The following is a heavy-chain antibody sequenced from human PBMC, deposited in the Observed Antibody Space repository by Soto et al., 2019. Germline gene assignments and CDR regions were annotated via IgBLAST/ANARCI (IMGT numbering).Heavy chain of an antibody. CDR3: AHSSGHHYYFDS. CDR1: GLTVSRNY. J-gene: IGHJ4*02. CDR2: LYSGGSS. V-gene: IGHV3-53*01. Sequence: EQLVESGGGLIQPGGSLRISCAFSGLTVSRNYMSWVRQAPGKGLDCVSVLYSGGSSSYAESVKGRFTISRDSSKNILFLQMNSLRPEDTAIYYCAHSSGHHYYFDSWGQGTLVTVSS. D-gene: IGHD3-22*01.